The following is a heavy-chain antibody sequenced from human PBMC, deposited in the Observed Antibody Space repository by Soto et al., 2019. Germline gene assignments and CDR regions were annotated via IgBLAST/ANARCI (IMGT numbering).Heavy chain of an antibody. CDR2: ISSSGSTI. D-gene: IGHD3-22*01. CDR1: GFTFSSHE. V-gene: IGHV3-48*03. CDR3: ARDTYYYDSSGSHDAGYYFDY. J-gene: IGHJ4*01. Sequence: PGGSLRLSCAASGFTFSSHEMNWVRQAPGKGLEWVSYISSSGSTIYYADSVKGRFTISRDNAKNSLYLQMNSLRAEDTAVYYCARDTYYYDSSGSHDAGYYFDYWGHGTLVTVSS.